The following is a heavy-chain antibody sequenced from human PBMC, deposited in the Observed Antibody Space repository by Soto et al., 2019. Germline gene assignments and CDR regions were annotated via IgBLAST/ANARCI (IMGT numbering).Heavy chain of an antibody. CDR3: ARHRVGGYYGGVCARPDY. CDR1: GDSITRSDFY. Sequence: SETLAVTCTDSGDSITRSDFYWGWIRQPPGKRLEWIGTISSTGSTYYNPSLRSRVTISGHTSKNQISLKMSSVTAADTALYHCARHRVGGYYGGVCARPDYWGQGTLVTVSS. CDR2: ISSTGST. J-gene: IGHJ1*01. V-gene: IGHV4-39*01. D-gene: IGHD2-21*02.